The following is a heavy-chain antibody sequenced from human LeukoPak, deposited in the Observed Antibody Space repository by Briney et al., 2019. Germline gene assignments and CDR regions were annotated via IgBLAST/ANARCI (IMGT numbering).Heavy chain of an antibody. D-gene: IGHD1-26*01. CDR3: AREGKEERGFDY. J-gene: IGHJ4*02. CDR2: ISGSGGST. CDR1: GFTFSSYA. Sequence: PGGSLRLSCAASGFTFSSYAMSWVRQAPGKGLEWVSAISGSGGSTYYADSMKGRFTTSRDNSKNTLYLQMNSLRAEDTAVYYCAREGKEERGFDYWGQGTLVTVSS. V-gene: IGHV3-23*01.